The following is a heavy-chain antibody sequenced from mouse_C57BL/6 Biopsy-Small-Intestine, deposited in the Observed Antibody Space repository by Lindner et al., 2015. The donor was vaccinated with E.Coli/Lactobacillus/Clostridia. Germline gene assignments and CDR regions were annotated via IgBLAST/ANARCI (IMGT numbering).Heavy chain of an antibody. J-gene: IGHJ4*01. Sequence: VQLQESGAELVRPGASVKLSCTASGFNIKDDYIHWVKRRPEQGLEWIGWIDPGNGDSEYASKFPGKATITADTSSNTASLQLSSLTSEDTAVYFCTRAYEYEGAMDYWGSRNFSHRLL. CDR1: GFNIKDDY. CDR2: IDPGNGDS. CDR3: TRAYEYEGAMDY. V-gene: IGHV14-4*01. D-gene: IGHD2-4*01.